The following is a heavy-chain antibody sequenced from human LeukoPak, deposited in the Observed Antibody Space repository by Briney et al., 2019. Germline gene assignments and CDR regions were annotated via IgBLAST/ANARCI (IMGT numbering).Heavy chain of an antibody. D-gene: IGHD6-6*01. V-gene: IGHV1-3*01. J-gene: IGHJ4*02. CDR2: INAGNGNT. CDR3: ARVRIAARPHYDY. Sequence: ASVKVSCKASGYTFTSYAMHWVRLAPGQRLEWMGWINAGNGNTKYSQKFQGRVTITRDTSASTAYMELSSLRSEDTAVYYCARVRIAARPHYDYWGQGTLVTVSS. CDR1: GYTFTSYA.